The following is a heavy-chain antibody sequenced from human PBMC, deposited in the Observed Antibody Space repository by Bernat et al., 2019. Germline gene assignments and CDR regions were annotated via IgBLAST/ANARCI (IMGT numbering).Heavy chain of an antibody. Sequence: QVQLVQSGAEVKKPGASVKVSCKVSGYTLTELSMHWVRQAPGKGLEWMGGIIPIFGTANYAQKFQGRVTITADESTSTAYMELSSLRSEDTAVYYCARVNREDIVVVPAASNYYYYYMDVWGKGTTVTVSS. V-gene: IGHV1-69*13. CDR3: ARVNREDIVVVPAASNYYYYYMDV. CDR2: IIPIFGTA. J-gene: IGHJ6*03. D-gene: IGHD2-2*01. CDR1: GYTLTELS.